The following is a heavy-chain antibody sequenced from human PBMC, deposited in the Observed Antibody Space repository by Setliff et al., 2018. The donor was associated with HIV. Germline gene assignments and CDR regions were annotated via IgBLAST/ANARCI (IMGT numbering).Heavy chain of an antibody. CDR3: ARGPGITMVRGVIPRGWFDP. D-gene: IGHD3-10*01. V-gene: IGHV4-34*01. J-gene: IGHJ5*02. Sequence: SETLSLTCAVYGGSFSDHSWSWVRQVPEKGLEWIGEVNDRGDTNYSPSLMSRVTISVDTSKNQFSLNLRSVTAADTAMYYCARGPGITMVRGVIPRGWFDPWGQGTLVTVSS. CDR1: GGSFSDHS. CDR2: VNDRGDT.